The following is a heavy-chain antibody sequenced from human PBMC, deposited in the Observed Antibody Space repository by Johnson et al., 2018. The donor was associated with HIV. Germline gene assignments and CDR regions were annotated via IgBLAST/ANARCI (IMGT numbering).Heavy chain of an antibody. V-gene: IGHV3-30*04. J-gene: IGHJ3*02. CDR1: GFTFSSYA. Sequence: QMLLVESGGGVVQPGRSLRLSCAASGFTFSSYAMHWVRQAPGKGLEWVAVISYDGSDKYYADSVKGRFTISRDNSKNTLYLQMNSLRAEDTAAYSCARGDRSTYYRRCALDIWGQRTMVTVSS. D-gene: IGHD1-26*01. CDR2: ISYDGSDK. CDR3: ARGDRSTYYRRCALDI.